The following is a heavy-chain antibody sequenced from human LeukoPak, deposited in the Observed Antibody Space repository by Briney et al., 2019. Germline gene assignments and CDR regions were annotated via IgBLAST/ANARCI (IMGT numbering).Heavy chain of an antibody. D-gene: IGHD6-13*01. Sequence: SETLSLTCAVSGGSFSGYDWSWIRQPPGKGLEWIGEINHSGSTNYNPSLKSRVTISVDTSKNPFSLKLSCVTAADTAVYYCARSPQQQLVPQEDYWGQGTLVTVSS. J-gene: IGHJ4*02. CDR1: GGSFSGYD. CDR3: ARSPQQQLVPQEDY. V-gene: IGHV4-34*01. CDR2: INHSGST.